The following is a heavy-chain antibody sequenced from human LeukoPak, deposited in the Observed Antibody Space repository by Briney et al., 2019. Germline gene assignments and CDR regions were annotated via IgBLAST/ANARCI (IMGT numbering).Heavy chain of an antibody. Sequence: GGSLRLSCAASGFTFSSYGMHWARQAPGKGLEWVANIKQDGSEKYYVDSVKGRFTISRDNAKNSLYLQMNSLRAEDTAVYYCARDCVVVPAYYYYYYMDVWGKGTTVTVSS. CDR3: ARDCVVVPAYYYYYYMDV. D-gene: IGHD2-2*01. J-gene: IGHJ6*03. CDR2: IKQDGSEK. V-gene: IGHV3-7*03. CDR1: GFTFSSYG.